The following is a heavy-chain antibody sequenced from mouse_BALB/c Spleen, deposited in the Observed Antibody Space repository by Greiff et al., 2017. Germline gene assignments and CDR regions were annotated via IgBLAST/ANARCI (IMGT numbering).Heavy chain of an antibody. CDR2: INPSTGYT. CDR1: GYTFTSYW. Sequence: QVQLKQSGAELVRPGTSVKVSCKASGYTFTSYWMHWVKQRPGQGLEWIGYINPSTGYTEYNQKFKDKATLTADKSSSTAYMQLSSLTSEDSAVYYCEGGYYGDYWGQGTTLTVSS. D-gene: IGHD2-3*01. J-gene: IGHJ2*01. V-gene: IGHV1-4*01. CDR3: EGGYYGDY.